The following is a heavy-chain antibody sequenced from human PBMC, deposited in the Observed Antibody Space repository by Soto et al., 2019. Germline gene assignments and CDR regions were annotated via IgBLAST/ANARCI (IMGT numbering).Heavy chain of an antibody. V-gene: IGHV5-10-1*01. Sequence: VESLKICCEICGYSFTRYWIRWVLQMGGEGLEWMGRIDPSDSYTNYSPSFQGHVTISADKSISTAYLQWSSLKASDTAMYYCARNPLESSGGSCYQNCFDPWGQGTLVTVSS. CDR1: GYSFTRYW. J-gene: IGHJ5*02. CDR3: ARNPLESSGGSCYQNCFDP. CDR2: IDPSDSYT. D-gene: IGHD2-15*01.